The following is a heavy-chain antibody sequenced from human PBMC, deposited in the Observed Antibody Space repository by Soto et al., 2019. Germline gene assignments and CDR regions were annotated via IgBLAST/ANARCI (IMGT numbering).Heavy chain of an antibody. CDR3: ARDGYIAAAGTDAFDI. V-gene: IGHV3-53*01. D-gene: IGHD6-13*01. J-gene: IGHJ3*02. CDR2: IYSGGST. CDR1: GFTVSSNY. Sequence: GGSLSLSCAASGFTVSSNYMSWVRQAPGKGLEWVSVIYSGGSTYYADSVKGRFTISRDNSKNTLYLQMNSLRAEDTAVYYCARDGYIAAAGTDAFDIWGQGTMVTVSS.